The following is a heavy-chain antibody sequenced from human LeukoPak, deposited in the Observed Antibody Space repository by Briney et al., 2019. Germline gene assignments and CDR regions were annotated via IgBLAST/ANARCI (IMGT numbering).Heavy chain of an antibody. CDR2: INPSGGST. CDR3: ARDPGDYDFWSGYYSHYYYMDV. J-gene: IGHJ6*03. CDR1: GYTFTSYY. Sequence: ASVKVSCKASGYTFTSYYMHWVRQAPGQGLEWMGIINPSGGSTSYAQKFQGRVTMTRDTSTSTVYMELGSLRSEDTAVYYCARDPGDYDFWSGYYSHYYYMDVWGKGTTVTVSS. D-gene: IGHD3-3*01. V-gene: IGHV1-46*01.